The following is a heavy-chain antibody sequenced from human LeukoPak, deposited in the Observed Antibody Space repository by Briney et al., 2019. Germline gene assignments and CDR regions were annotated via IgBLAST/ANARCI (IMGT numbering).Heavy chain of an antibody. D-gene: IGHD1-26*01. CDR2: IHYSGST. CDR3: ARDHRGIVGALGAFDI. CDR1: GGSFSSSTYY. V-gene: IGHV4-39*07. Sequence: SETLSLTCTVSGGSFSSSTYYWGWIRQPPGKGLEWIGSIHYSGSTNYNPSLKSRVTISVDTSKNQFSLRLSSVTAADTAVYYCARDHRGIVGALGAFDIWGQGTMVTVSS. J-gene: IGHJ3*02.